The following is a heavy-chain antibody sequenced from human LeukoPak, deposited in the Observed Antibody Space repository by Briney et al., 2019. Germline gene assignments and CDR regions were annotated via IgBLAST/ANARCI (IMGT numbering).Heavy chain of an antibody. V-gene: IGHV3-23*01. CDR1: KFTFSRYA. CDR3: ARDGGYCSGGSCSDAFDI. J-gene: IGHJ3*02. D-gene: IGHD2-15*01. Sequence: PGGSLRLSCAASKFTFSRYAMSWVRQAPGKGLEWVSTISESGDTTYYADSVKGRFTISRDNAKNSLYLQMNSLRAEDTAVYYCARDGGYCSGGSCSDAFDIWGQGTMVTVSS. CDR2: ISESGDTT.